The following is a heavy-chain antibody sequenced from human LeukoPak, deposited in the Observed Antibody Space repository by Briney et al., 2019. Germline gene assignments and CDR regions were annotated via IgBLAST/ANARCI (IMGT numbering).Heavy chain of an antibody. CDR1: GSTFKDYN. V-gene: IGHV1-69-2*01. Sequence: VKISCKASGSTFKDYNMHWVQQAPGKGIEWMGRIDPEDGQVIYGETFRGRVTISADTSEDTIHMELTSLTSDDTAMYFCARVTGLLQLDYWGQGTLVTVSS. CDR3: ARVTGLLQLDY. D-gene: IGHD1-26*01. CDR2: IDPEDGQV. J-gene: IGHJ4*02.